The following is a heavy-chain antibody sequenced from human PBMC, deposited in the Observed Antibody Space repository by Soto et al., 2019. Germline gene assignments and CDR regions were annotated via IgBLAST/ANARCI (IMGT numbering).Heavy chain of an antibody. Sequence: PSETLSLTCAVYGGSFSGYYWSWIRQPPGKGLEWIGEINHSGSTNYNPSLKSRVTISVDTSKNQFSLKLSSVTAADTAVYYCASAPRVFGEIMITFGGVIVFDYWGPGTMVIVSS. CDR2: INHSGST. V-gene: IGHV4-34*01. CDR1: GGSFSGYY. J-gene: IGHJ4*02. CDR3: ASAPRVFGEIMITFGGVIVFDY. D-gene: IGHD3-16*02.